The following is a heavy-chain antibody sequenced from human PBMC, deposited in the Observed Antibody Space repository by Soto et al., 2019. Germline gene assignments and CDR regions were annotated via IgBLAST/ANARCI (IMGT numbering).Heavy chain of an antibody. Sequence: LRLSCAASGFTFSTYAMSWVRQAPGKGLEWVSAISTSVGSTYYTDSVKGRFTISRDNSKNTLYLQMNSLRAEDTAVYYCAKGGQSYDYWGQGTLVTVSS. CDR3: AKGGQSYDY. CDR1: GFTFSTYA. CDR2: ISTSVGST. D-gene: IGHD3-10*01. V-gene: IGHV3-23*01. J-gene: IGHJ4*02.